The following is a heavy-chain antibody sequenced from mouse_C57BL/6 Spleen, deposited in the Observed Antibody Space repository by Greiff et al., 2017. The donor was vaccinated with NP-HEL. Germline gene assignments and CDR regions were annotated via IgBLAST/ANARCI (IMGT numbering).Heavy chain of an antibody. V-gene: IGHV1-64*01. CDR3: ARSGDGYYLYYFDY. CDR2: IHPNSGST. CDR1: GYTFTSYW. J-gene: IGHJ2*01. D-gene: IGHD2-3*01. Sequence: QVQLQQPGAELVKPGASVKLSCKASGYTFTSYWMHWVKQRPGQGLEWIGMIHPNSGSTNYNEKFKGKATFTADTSSNTAYMQLSSLTTEDSAIYYCARSGDGYYLYYFDYWGQGTTLTVSS.